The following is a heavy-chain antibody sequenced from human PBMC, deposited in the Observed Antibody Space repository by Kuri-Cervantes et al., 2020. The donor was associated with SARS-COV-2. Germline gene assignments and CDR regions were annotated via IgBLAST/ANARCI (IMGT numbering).Heavy chain of an antibody. J-gene: IGHJ4*02. D-gene: IGHD2-2*01. CDR1: GYSISSGYY. V-gene: IGHV4-38-2*02. CDR2: IYHSGST. Sequence: SETLSLTCTVSGYSISSGYYWGWIRQPPGKGLEWIGSIYHSGSTYYNPSLKSRVTISVDTSKNQFSLKLSSVTAADTAAYYCARELGVPAATYFDYWGQGTLVTVSS. CDR3: ARELGVPAATYFDY.